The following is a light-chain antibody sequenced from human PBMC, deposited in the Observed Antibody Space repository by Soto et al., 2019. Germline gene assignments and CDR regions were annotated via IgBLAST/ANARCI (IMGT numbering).Light chain of an antibody. CDR2: RAS. CDR3: QQYNNWPPGT. CDR1: QSVSSN. V-gene: IGKV3-15*01. Sequence: EIVMTQSPATLSVSPGERATLSCRASQSVSSNLAWYQQKPGQAPRLLFYRASTRATGIPARFSGSGSGTEFTLTISSLQSEDFAIYDCQQYNNWPPGTFGQGTKVEVK. J-gene: IGKJ1*01.